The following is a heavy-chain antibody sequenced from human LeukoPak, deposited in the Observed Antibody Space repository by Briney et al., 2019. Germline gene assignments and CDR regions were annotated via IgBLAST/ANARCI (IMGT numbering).Heavy chain of an antibody. CDR1: GFTVSNNH. J-gene: IGHJ4*02. CDR3: VRRVVGAMPFDY. CDR2: ITTSSSEI. Sequence: GGSLRLSCTASGFTVSNNHMNWVRQAPGKGLEWISYITTSSSEIYYADSVKGRFTISRDNAKNSLYLQMYSLRDEDTAVYYCVRRVVGAMPFDYWGQGTLVTVSS. V-gene: IGHV3-48*02. D-gene: IGHD1-26*01.